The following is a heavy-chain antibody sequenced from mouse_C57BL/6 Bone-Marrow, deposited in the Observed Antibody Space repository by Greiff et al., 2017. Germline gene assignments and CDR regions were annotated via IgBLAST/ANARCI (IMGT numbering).Heavy chain of an antibody. J-gene: IGHJ2*01. CDR3: ARGHSNGGEGWFAY. CDR1: GYSITSGYY. CDR2: ISYDGSN. D-gene: IGHD2-5*01. V-gene: IGHV3-6*01. Sequence: DVQLQESGPGLVKPSQSLSLTCSATGYSITSGYYWNWIRQFPGNKLEWMGYISYDGSNNYNPSLKNRISLTRDTSNNQFFLKLNSVTTEDTATDYGARGHSNGGEGWFAYWGQGTTLTVSA.